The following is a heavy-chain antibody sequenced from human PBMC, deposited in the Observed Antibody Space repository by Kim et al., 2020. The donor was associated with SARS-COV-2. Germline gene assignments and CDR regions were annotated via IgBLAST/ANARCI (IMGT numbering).Heavy chain of an antibody. D-gene: IGHD3-3*01. J-gene: IGHJ6*02. Sequence: GGSLRLSCAASGFTFSSYAMHWVRQAPGKGLEWVAVISYDGSNKYYVDSVKGRFTISRDNSKNTLYLQMNSLRAEDTAVYYCAREGIYDHWRYGMDVWGQGTTVTISS. V-gene: IGHV3-30*04. CDR3: AREGIYDHWRYGMDV. CDR1: GFTFSSYA. CDR2: ISYDGSNK.